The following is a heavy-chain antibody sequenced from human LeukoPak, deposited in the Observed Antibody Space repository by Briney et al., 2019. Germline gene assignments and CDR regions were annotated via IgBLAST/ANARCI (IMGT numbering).Heavy chain of an antibody. Sequence: PGGSLRLSCAASGFTFSSYAMSWVRQAPGKGLEWVSAISGSGGSTYCADSVKGRFTISRDNSKNTLYLQMNSLRAEDTAVYYCAKVAVAARFLEWLFFFDYWGQGTLVTVSS. CDR1: GFTFSSYA. V-gene: IGHV3-23*01. CDR3: AKVAVAARFLEWLFFFDY. D-gene: IGHD3-3*01. CDR2: ISGSGGST. J-gene: IGHJ4*02.